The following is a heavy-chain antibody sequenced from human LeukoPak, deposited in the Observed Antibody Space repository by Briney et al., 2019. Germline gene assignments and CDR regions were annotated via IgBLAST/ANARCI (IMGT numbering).Heavy chain of an antibody. Sequence: GGSLRLSWAASGFTFNIAGMSWVRQAGGKGLEWVSAISGSGGSTYYADSVKGRFTISRDNAKNSLYLQMTSLRAEDTAVYYCANTKQFVYCGQGTLVTVSS. J-gene: IGHJ4*02. V-gene: IGHV3-23*01. D-gene: IGHD5-24*01. CDR3: ANTKQFVY. CDR1: GFTFNIAG. CDR2: ISGSGGST.